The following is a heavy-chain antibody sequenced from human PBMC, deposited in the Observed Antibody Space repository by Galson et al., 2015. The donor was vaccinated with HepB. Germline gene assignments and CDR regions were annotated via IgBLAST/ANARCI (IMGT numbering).Heavy chain of an antibody. Sequence: SLRLSCAASGFTFSSYSMNWVRQAPGKGLEWVSSISSSSSYIYYADSVKGRFTISRDNAKNSLYLQMNSLRAEDTAVYYCARDGSMIELDAFDIWGQGTMVTVSS. J-gene: IGHJ3*02. V-gene: IGHV3-21*01. CDR2: ISSSSSYI. CDR1: GFTFSSYS. D-gene: IGHD3-22*01. CDR3: ARDGSMIELDAFDI.